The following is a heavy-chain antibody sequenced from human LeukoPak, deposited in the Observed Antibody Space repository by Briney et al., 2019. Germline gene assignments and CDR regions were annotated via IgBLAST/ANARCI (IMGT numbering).Heavy chain of an antibody. CDR1: GYTFTGYY. Sequence: ASVKVSCKASGYTFTGYYMHWVRQAPGQGLEWMGWINPNSGGTNYAQKFQGRVTMTRDTSISTAYMELSRLRSDDTAVYYCAREGITMIRRGMKNGFDPWGQGTLVTVSS. D-gene: IGHD3-22*01. V-gene: IGHV1-2*02. CDR3: AREGITMIRRGMKNGFDP. J-gene: IGHJ5*02. CDR2: INPNSGGT.